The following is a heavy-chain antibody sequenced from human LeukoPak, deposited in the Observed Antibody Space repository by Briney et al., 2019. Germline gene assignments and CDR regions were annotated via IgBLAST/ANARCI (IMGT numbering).Heavy chain of an antibody. Sequence: HPGGSLRLSCAASGFTFSSYAMSWVRQAPGKGLEWVSGISGSGDNTYYADCVKGRFSISRDNSKNTLYVQVNSLGTEDTAAYYCAKGSYYDSSGSFYFDYWGQGTLVTVSS. D-gene: IGHD3-22*01. J-gene: IGHJ4*02. V-gene: IGHV3-23*01. CDR1: GFTFSSYA. CDR2: ISGSGDNT. CDR3: AKGSYYDSSGSFYFDY.